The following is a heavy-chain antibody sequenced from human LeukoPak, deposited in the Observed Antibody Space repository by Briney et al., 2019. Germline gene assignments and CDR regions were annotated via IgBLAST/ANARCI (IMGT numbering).Heavy chain of an antibody. CDR2: INSGGSST. CDR3: ARTAYYDFWSGYFAPPHNGYGMDV. V-gene: IGHV3-74*01. Sequence: PGGSLRLSCAASGFTFSSYWMHWVRQAPGKGLVWVSRINSGGSSTSYADSVKGRFTISRDNAKNTLYLQMNSLRAEDTAVYYCARTAYYDFWSGYFAPPHNGYGMDVWGQGTTVTVSS. J-gene: IGHJ6*02. CDR1: GFTFSSYW. D-gene: IGHD3-3*01.